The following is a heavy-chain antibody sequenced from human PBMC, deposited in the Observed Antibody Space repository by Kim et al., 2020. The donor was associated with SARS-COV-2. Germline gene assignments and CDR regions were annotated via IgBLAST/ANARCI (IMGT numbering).Heavy chain of an antibody. Sequence: LSLTCAASGFPFSSYSVHWVRQAPGKGLEWVAVISHDGGTKYYADSMKGRFTISRDNSENTLYLQMSSLRAEDTAVYYCAGGSAARFDYWGQGTLVTVSS. CDR2: ISHDGGTK. D-gene: IGHD6-6*01. CDR3: AGGSAARFDY. CDR1: GFPFSSYS. V-gene: IGHV3-30-3*01. J-gene: IGHJ4*02.